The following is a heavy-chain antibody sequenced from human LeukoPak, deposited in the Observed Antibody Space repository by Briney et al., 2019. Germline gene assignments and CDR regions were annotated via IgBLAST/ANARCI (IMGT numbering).Heavy chain of an antibody. CDR2: INPSGGST. Sequence: ASVKVSCKASGYTFTSYYMHWVRQAPGQGLEWMGIINPSGGSTSYAQKFQGRVTMTRDTSISTAYMELSRLRSDGTAVYYCASGEYYYDSSGDGRNWFDPWGQGTLVTVSS. CDR3: ASGEYYYDSSGDGRNWFDP. V-gene: IGHV1-46*01. CDR1: GYTFTSYY. J-gene: IGHJ5*02. D-gene: IGHD3-22*01.